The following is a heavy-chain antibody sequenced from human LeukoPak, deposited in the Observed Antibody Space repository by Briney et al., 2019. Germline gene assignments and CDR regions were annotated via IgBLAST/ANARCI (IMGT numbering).Heavy chain of an antibody. CDR2: IYYSGST. D-gene: IGHD3-10*01. J-gene: IGHJ5*02. CDR1: GGSVSSYD. CDR3: ARGGGRFGELLAWFDP. Sequence: TSETLSLTCTVSGGSVSSYDWSWIRQPPGKGLEWIGYIYYSGSTNYNPSLKSRVTISVDTSKNQSSLKLSSVTAADTAVYYCARGGGRFGELLAWFDPWGQGTLVTVSS. V-gene: IGHV4-59*02.